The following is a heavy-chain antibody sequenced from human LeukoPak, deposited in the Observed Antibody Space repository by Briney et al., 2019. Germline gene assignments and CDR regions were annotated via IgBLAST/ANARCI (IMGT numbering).Heavy chain of an antibody. V-gene: IGHV4-34*01. CDR2: INHSGST. CDR3: ARGRIAAAGTLWWFDP. J-gene: IGHJ5*02. Sequence: SETLSLTCAVYGGSFSGYYWSWIRQPPGEGLEWIGEINHSGSTNYNPSLKSRVTISVDTSKNQFSLKLSSVTAADTAVYYCARGRIAAAGTLWWFDPWGQGTLVTVSS. CDR1: GGSFSGYY. D-gene: IGHD6-13*01.